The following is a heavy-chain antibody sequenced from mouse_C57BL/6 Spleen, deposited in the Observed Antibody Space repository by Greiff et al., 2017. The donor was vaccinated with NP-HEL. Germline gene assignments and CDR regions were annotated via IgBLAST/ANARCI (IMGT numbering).Heavy chain of an antibody. J-gene: IGHJ2*01. CDR3: AGTTVVDYYFDY. V-gene: IGHV1-55*01. D-gene: IGHD1-1*01. Sequence: QVQLKQSGAELVKPGASVKMSCKASGYTFTSYWITWVKQRPGQGLEWIGDIYPGSGSTNYNEKFKSKATLTVDTSSSTAYMQLSSLTSEDSAVYYCAGTTVVDYYFDYWGQGTTLTVSS. CDR2: IYPGSGST. CDR1: GYTFTSYW.